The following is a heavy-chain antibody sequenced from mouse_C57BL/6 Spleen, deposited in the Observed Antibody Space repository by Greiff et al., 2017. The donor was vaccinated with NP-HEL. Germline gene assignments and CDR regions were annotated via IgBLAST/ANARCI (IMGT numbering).Heavy chain of an antibody. D-gene: IGHD1-1*01. Sequence: EVQVVESGGGLVKPGGSLKLSCAASGFTFSSYTMSWVRQTPEKRLEWVATISGGGGNTYYPDSVKGRFTISRDNAKNTLYLQMSSLRSEDTALYYCARRGSSSFAYWGQGTLVTVSA. V-gene: IGHV5-9*01. CDR2: ISGGGGNT. J-gene: IGHJ3*01. CDR3: ARRGSSSFAY. CDR1: GFTFSSYT.